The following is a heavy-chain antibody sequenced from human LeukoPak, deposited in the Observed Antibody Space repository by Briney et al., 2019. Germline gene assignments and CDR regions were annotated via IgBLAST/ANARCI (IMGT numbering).Heavy chain of an antibody. V-gene: IGHV3-30*04. D-gene: IGHD3-22*01. CDR2: ISYDGSNT. Sequence: HPGGSLRLSCAASGSTFSIYAMHWARQAPGEWLEWVAFISYDGSNTYYADSMNGRLTTSTDNTKNTLYMQINSQRAEDTAVYYCARELEDSSGYYDPSYYYYGMDVWGQGTTVTVSS. CDR3: ARELEDSSGYYDPSYYYYGMDV. J-gene: IGHJ6*02. CDR1: GSTFSIYA.